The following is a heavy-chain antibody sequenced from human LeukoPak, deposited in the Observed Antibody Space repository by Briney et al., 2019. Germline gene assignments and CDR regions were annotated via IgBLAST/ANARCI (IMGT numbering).Heavy chain of an antibody. V-gene: IGHV3-23*01. D-gene: IGHD2-15*01. CDR3: AKNGDRGAYCTGGTCYPYFYYYMDV. CDR1: GITFSSYG. Sequence: GGSLRLSCAASGITFSSYGMSWVRQAPGKGLEWVSSISSTGGTTYYADSVKGRFTISRDNSKNTLYLQMNSLRAEDAAIYYCAKNGDRGAYCTGGTCYPYFYYYMDVWGKGTTVTI. CDR2: ISSTGGTT. J-gene: IGHJ6*03.